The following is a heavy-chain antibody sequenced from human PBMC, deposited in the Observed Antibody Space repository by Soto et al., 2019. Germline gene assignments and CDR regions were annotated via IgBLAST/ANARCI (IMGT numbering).Heavy chain of an antibody. CDR1: GFTFNTYA. V-gene: IGHV3-23*01. D-gene: IGHD3-10*01. Sequence: GGSLRLSCATSGFTFNTYAMTWVRQAPGKGLEWVSTIRGGGDTYYADSVKGRFTISRDNSKTTLYLQMNSLRAEDTAVYYCAKSDSMVRGIIITKYYFHFWCPGDLVNVSS. CDR3: AKSDSMVRGIIITKYYFHF. J-gene: IGHJ4*02. CDR2: IRGGGDT.